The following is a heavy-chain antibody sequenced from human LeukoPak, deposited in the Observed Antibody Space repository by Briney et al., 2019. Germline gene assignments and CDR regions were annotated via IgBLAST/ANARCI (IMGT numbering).Heavy chain of an antibody. J-gene: IGHJ3*02. V-gene: IGHV4-4*07. D-gene: IGHD2/OR15-2a*01. CDR1: GDSISTYY. CDR3: ARVSSHYDAFDI. CDR2: FHISGTT. Sequence: SETLSLTCTVSGDSISTYYWTWIRQPAGKGLEWIGRFHISGTTNYNPSLKSRVTLSIATSKNQFSLKLTSVTAADMAVYYCARVSSHYDAFDIWGQGTMVTVSS.